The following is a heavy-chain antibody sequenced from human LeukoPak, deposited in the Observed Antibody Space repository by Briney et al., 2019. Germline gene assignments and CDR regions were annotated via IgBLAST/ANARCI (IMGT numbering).Heavy chain of an antibody. Sequence: GASVKVSCKASGYTFTSYGISWVRQAPGQGLEWMGWFSAYNGNTNYAQRLQGRVTMTTDTSTTTAYMELRSLRSDDTAVYYCARVPGYYDSSGYWDFDYWGQGTLVTVSS. CDR2: FSAYNGNT. CDR3: ARVPGYYDSSGYWDFDY. J-gene: IGHJ4*02. D-gene: IGHD3-22*01. CDR1: GYTFTSYG. V-gene: IGHV1-18*01.